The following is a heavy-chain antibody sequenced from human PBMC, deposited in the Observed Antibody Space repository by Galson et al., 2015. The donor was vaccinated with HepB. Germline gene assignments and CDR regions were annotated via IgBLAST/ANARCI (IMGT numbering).Heavy chain of an antibody. J-gene: IGHJ4*02. V-gene: IGHV3-33*01. CDR1: GFTFSSYG. CDR3: ASSAVAGQPGYFDY. D-gene: IGHD6-19*01. Sequence: SLRLSCAASGFTFSSYGMHWVRQAPGKGLEWVAVIWYDGSNKYYADSVKGRFTISRDNSKNTLYLQMNSLRAEDTAVYYCASSAVAGQPGYFDYWGQGTLVTVSS. CDR2: IWYDGSNK.